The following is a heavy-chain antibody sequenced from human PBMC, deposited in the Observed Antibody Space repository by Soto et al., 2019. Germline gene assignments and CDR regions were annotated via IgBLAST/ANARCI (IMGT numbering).Heavy chain of an antibody. Sequence: QAQLVQSGAEVKKPGSSVKVSCKSSGGKFNTYVFTWVRQAPGQGLEWMGGIITVFRKTMYAQDFEDRVKITADESTSTVFMEVSSLRSEDTAIYYCARGDRRGDYMDVWGQGTTVTVSS. V-gene: IGHV1-69*12. CDR1: GGKFNTYV. J-gene: IGHJ6*02. CDR2: IITVFRKT. CDR3: ARGDRRGDYMDV. D-gene: IGHD2-15*01.